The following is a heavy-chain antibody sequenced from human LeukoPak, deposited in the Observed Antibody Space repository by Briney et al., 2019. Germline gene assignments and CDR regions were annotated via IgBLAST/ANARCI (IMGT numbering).Heavy chain of an antibody. V-gene: IGHV1-69*13. CDR1: GDTFSSYG. D-gene: IGHD1-26*01. CDR2: IIPIFGTA. J-gene: IGHJ3*02. CDR3: ARVHRWMGEIRLGDSASDI. Sequence: SVKVSCKASGDTFSSYGINWVRQAPGQGLEWMGGIIPIFGTANYAQNFQGRVTITSDASRSTAYMELNSLKSDDTAMYFCARVHRWMGEIRLGDSASDIWGQGTMVIVSS.